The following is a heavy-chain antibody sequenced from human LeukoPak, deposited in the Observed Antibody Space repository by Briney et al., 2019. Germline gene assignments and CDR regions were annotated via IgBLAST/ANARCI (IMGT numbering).Heavy chain of an antibody. CDR2: IWDDGSNN. D-gene: IGHD3-10*01. CDR3: AKDHSTHYYGSGTYGPRGYSDY. Sequence: GRSLRLSCAAPGFTFSSYGMHWVRQAPGKGLEWVALIWDDGSNNYYADSVKGRFTISRDNSKNTLYLQMNSLRAEDTAVYYCAKDHSTHYYGSGTYGPRGYSDYWGQGTLVTVSS. CDR1: GFTFSSYG. J-gene: IGHJ4*02. V-gene: IGHV3-33*06.